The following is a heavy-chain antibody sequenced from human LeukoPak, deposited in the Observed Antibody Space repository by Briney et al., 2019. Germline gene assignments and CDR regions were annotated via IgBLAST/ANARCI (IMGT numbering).Heavy chain of an antibody. CDR2: ISYDGSNK. Sequence: GGSLRLSCAASGFTFSSYGMHWVRQAPGKGLEWVAVISYDGSNKYYADSVKGRFTISRDNSKNTLYLQMNSLRAEDTAVYYCARDPAHIVVVPAARDAFDIWGQGTLVTVSS. V-gene: IGHV3-30*03. J-gene: IGHJ3*02. CDR1: GFTFSSYG. D-gene: IGHD2-2*01. CDR3: ARDPAHIVVVPAARDAFDI.